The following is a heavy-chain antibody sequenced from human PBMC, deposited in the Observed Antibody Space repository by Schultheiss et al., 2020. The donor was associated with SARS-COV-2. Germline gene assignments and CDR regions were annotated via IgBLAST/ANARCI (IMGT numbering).Heavy chain of an antibody. D-gene: IGHD3-22*01. CDR3: ARVPIGSSGYPGGMDV. CDR2: IKQDGSEK. Sequence: GESLKISCAASGFTFSSYWMSWVRQAPGKGLEWVANIKQDGSEKYYVDSVKGRFTISRDNAKNSLYLQMNSLRAEDTAVYYCARVPIGSSGYPGGMDVWGQGTTVTVSS. V-gene: IGHV3-7*01. J-gene: IGHJ6*02. CDR1: GFTFSSYW.